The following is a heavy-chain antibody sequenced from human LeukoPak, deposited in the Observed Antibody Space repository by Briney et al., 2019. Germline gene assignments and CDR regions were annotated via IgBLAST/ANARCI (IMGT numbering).Heavy chain of an antibody. D-gene: IGHD6-19*01. Sequence: ASVKVSCKASGYTFTSYGISWVRQAPGQGLEWMGGIIPIFGTANYAQKFQGRVTITADESTSTAYMELSSLRSEDTAVYYCARGVAVAGGPRDYYYYGMDVWGQGTTVTVSS. V-gene: IGHV1-69*13. CDR2: IIPIFGTA. J-gene: IGHJ6*02. CDR3: ARGVAVAGGPRDYYYYGMDV. CDR1: GYTFTSYG.